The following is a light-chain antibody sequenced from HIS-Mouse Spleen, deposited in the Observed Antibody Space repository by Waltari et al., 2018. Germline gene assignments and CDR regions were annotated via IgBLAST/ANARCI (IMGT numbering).Light chain of an antibody. Sequence: QSALTQPASVSGSPGQSITISCTGTSSDVGSYTLVSWYQQHPGKAPKLMIYEGSNRPSGVSNRFSGSKSGNTASLTISGLQAEDEADYYCCSYAGSSTWVFGGGTKLTVL. J-gene: IGLJ3*02. CDR1: SSDVGSYTL. CDR3: CSYAGSSTWV. CDR2: EGS. V-gene: IGLV2-23*01.